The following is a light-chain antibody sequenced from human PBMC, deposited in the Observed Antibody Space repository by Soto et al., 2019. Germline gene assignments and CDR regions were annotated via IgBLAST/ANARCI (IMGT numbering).Light chain of an antibody. CDR3: SSYAGNYTLYV. Sequence: QSVLAQPRSVSGSPGQSVTISCTGTSSDVGAYNYVSWYQQHPGKAPKLMIYDVSNRPSGVPDRYSGSKSGNTASLTISGLQADHYADYYYSSYAGNYTLYVFGAGTKVTVL. CDR2: DVS. J-gene: IGLJ1*01. V-gene: IGLV2-11*01. CDR1: SSDVGAYNY.